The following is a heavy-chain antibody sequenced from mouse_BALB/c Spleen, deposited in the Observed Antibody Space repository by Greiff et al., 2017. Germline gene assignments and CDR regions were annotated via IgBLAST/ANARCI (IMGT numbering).Heavy chain of an antibody. CDR3: ARKGGNLGRYYAMDY. CDR1: GFSLTSYG. J-gene: IGHJ4*01. Sequence: QVQLKESGPGLVQPSQSLSITCTVSGFSLTSYGVHWVRQSPGKGLEWLGVIWSGGSTDYNAAFISRLSISKDNSKSQVFFKMNSLQANDTAIYYCARKGGNLGRYYAMDYWGQGTSVTVSS. CDR2: IWSGGST. V-gene: IGHV2-2*02. D-gene: IGHD2-1*01.